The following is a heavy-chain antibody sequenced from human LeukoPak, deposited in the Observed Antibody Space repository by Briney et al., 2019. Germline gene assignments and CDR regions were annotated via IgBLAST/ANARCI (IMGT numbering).Heavy chain of an antibody. D-gene: IGHD2-2*01. Sequence: PGGSLRLSCAASGFTFRSYAMHWVREAPGKGLEWVVVISYDGSNKYYADSVKGRFTISRDNSKNTLYLQMNSPRAEDTAVYYCAREPADYYYYYGMDVWAKGTTVTVSS. J-gene: IGHJ6*04. V-gene: IGHV3-30*04. CDR1: GFTFRSYA. CDR3: AREPADYYYYYGMDV. CDR2: ISYDGSNK.